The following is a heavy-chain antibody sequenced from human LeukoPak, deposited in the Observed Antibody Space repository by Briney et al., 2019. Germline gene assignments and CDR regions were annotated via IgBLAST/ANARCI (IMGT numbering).Heavy chain of an antibody. V-gene: IGHV4-34*01. D-gene: IGHD1-1*01. Sequence: SETLSLTCAVYVGSFSGYYWRWIRQPPGKGQEWIGEINHSGSTNYNPSLKSRVTISVDTSKNQFSLKLSSVTAADTAVYYCARLTRRSGNYFDYWGQGTLVTVSS. CDR1: VGSFSGYY. CDR3: ARLTRRSGNYFDY. CDR2: INHSGST. J-gene: IGHJ4*02.